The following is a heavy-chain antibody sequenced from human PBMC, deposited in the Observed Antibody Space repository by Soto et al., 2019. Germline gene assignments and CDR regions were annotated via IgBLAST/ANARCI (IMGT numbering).Heavy chain of an antibody. CDR2: ISGSGGNT. CDR3: ATISGPEYYYYYYMDV. V-gene: IGHV3-23*01. Sequence: GGSLRLSCAASGFTFSSYAMSWVRQAPGKGLEWVSTISGSGGNTYYANSVKGRFTISRDNSKNSLYLQMNSLRAEDTAVYYCATISGPEYYYYYYMDVWGKGTTVTVSS. CDR1: GFTFSSYA. J-gene: IGHJ6*03. D-gene: IGHD2-15*01.